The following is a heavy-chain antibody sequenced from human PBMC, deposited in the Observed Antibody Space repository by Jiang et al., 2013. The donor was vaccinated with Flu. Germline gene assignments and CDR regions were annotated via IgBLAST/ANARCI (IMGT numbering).Heavy chain of an antibody. CDR2: IYGGDSDR. CDR1: GYSFTDYY. Sequence: GAEVKKPGESLKISCKGFGYSFTDYYIGWVRQMPGEGLEWMGLIYGGDSDRRYSPSFQGQVTISVDKSIGTVYLQWSSLKASDTAIYYCARQPHNYFGMDVWGQGTTVTVSS. J-gene: IGHJ6*02. V-gene: IGHV5-51*01. D-gene: IGHD5-24*01. CDR3: ARQPHNYFGMDV.